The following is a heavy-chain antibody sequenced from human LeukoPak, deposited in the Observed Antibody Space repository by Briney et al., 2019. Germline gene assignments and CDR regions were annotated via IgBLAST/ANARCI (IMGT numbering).Heavy chain of an antibody. CDR3: ARVAHPGITIFGVVIAPGEYYFDY. J-gene: IGHJ4*02. CDR1: GYSFTSYW. CDR2: IYPGDSDT. D-gene: IGHD3-3*01. Sequence: GESLKISCKGSGYSFTSYWIGWVRQMPGKGLEWMGIIYPGDSDTRYSPSFQGQVTISADKSISTAYLQWSSLKASDTAMYYCARVAHPGITIFGVVIAPGEYYFDYWGQGTLVTVSS. V-gene: IGHV5-51*01.